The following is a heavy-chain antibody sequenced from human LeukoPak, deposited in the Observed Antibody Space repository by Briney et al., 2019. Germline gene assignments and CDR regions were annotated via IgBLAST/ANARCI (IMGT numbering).Heavy chain of an antibody. D-gene: IGHD3-10*01. CDR2: INPNSGST. Sequence: GASVKVSCKASGYTFTGYYMHWVRQAPGQGLEWMGWINPNSGSTNYAQKFQGRVTMTRDTSISTAYMELSRLRCDDTAVYYCARDEFGELFSFVYGGQGTLVTVSS. V-gene: IGHV1-2*02. CDR3: ARDEFGELFSFVY. CDR1: GYTFTGYY. J-gene: IGHJ4*02.